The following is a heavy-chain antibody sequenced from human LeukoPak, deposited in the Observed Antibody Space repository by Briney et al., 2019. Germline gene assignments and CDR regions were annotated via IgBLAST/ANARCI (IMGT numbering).Heavy chain of an antibody. CDR3: AKEFTYYYGSGNYYFDY. J-gene: IGHJ4*02. CDR2: ISNDGSIT. D-gene: IGHD3-10*01. V-gene: IGHV3-74*01. Sequence: GGSLRLSCAASGFTFSTYWMHWVRQAPGKGLVWVSRISNDGSITGYADSVKGRFTISRDNAKNTLYLQMNSLRAEDTAVYYCAKEFTYYYGSGNYYFDYWGQGTLVTVSS. CDR1: GFTFSTYW.